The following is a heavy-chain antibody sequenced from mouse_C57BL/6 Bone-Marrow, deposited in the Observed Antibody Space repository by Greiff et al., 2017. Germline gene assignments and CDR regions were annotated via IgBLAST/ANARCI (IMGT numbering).Heavy chain of an antibody. D-gene: IGHD3-3*01. CDR2: ISGGGGNT. Sequence: EVKLMESGGGLVKPGGSLKLSCAASGFTFSSYTMSWVRQTPEKRLEWVATISGGGGNTDYPDSVKGRFTISRDNAKNTLYLQMSSLRSEDTALYYCARPGGDGAMDYWGQGTSVTVSS. CDR1: GFTFSSYT. CDR3: ARPGGDGAMDY. J-gene: IGHJ4*01. V-gene: IGHV5-9*01.